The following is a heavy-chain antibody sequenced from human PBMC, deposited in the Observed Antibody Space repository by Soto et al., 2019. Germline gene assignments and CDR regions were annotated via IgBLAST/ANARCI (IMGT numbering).Heavy chain of an antibody. V-gene: IGHV3-23*01. D-gene: IGHD5-12*01. CDR3: AKTPVEMATIFIDY. Sequence: EMQLLESGGGLVQPGGSLRLSCAASGFTFSTYAMSWVRQAPGKGLEWVSAISGSGGSTYYADSVKGRFTISRDNSKNTLYLQMNSLRAEDTAVYYCAKTPVEMATIFIDYWGQGTLVTVSS. J-gene: IGHJ4*02. CDR1: GFTFSTYA. CDR2: ISGSGGST.